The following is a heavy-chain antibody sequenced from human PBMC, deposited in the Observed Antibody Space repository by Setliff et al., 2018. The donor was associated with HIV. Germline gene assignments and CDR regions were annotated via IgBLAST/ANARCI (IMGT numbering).Heavy chain of an antibody. Sequence: ASVKVSCKASGYTFTSYGISWVRQAPGQGLEWMGWISTYKGNTKYAQKFQGRVTMTTDTSTSTAYMELRSLRSDDTAIYYCARDNYDDYSRVQMDVWGKGTTVTVSS. D-gene: IGHD4-17*01. CDR2: ISTYKGNT. J-gene: IGHJ6*04. CDR3: ARDNYDDYSRVQMDV. CDR1: GYTFTSYG. V-gene: IGHV1-18*04.